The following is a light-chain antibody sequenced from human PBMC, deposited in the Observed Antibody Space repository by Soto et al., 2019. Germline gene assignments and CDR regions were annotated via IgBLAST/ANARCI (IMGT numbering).Light chain of an antibody. CDR3: QQYNDWPRT. J-gene: IGKJ1*01. CDR2: GVS. Sequence: EIVMTQSPATLSVSPGERATLSCRASQSVSSNLAWYQQKPGQAPRLLIYGVSTRATGIPARFSGSGSGTEFTLTISSLQSEDFAFYYCQQYNDWPRTFGQGTKVEIK. CDR1: QSVSSN. V-gene: IGKV3-15*01.